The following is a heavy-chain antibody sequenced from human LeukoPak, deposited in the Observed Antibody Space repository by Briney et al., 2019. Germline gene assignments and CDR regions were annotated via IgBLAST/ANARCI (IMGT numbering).Heavy chain of an antibody. CDR3: AREACRRCRDTPIVRLYGMDV. CDR1: GGSINSYY. D-gene: IGHD5-18*01. V-gene: IGHV4-59*01. J-gene: IGHJ6*02. Sequence: PSETLSLTCSVSGGSINSYYWSWIRQPPGKGLEWIGNIYYTGSTNYNPSHQSRVTMSVDTSKNQFSLNVSSVTAADTAVYYCAREACRRCRDTPIVRLYGMDVWGQGTTVTVS. CDR2: IYYTGST.